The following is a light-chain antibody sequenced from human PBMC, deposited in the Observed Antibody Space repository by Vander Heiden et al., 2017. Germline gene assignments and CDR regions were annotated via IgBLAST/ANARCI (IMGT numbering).Light chain of an antibody. Sequence: DIQMTQSPSSLSASVGDRVTITCRASQSISSYLNWYQQKPGKAPKLLIYAASSLQSGVPSRFSRRAYGTDFTLTISSRQHEAFATYYCQHNDSTPMYTFGQGTKLEIK. CDR2: AAS. CDR1: QSISSY. V-gene: IGKV1-39*01. CDR3: QHNDSTPMYT. J-gene: IGKJ2*01.